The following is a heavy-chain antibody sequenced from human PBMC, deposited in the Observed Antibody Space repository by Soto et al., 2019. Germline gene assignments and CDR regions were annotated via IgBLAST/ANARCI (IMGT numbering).Heavy chain of an antibody. CDR3: ARDSYSSSWSLDAFDI. CDR1: GFTFSSYS. J-gene: IGHJ3*02. D-gene: IGHD6-13*01. CDR2: ISSSSSYI. V-gene: IGHV3-21*01. Sequence: VQLVESGGGLVKPGGSLRLSCAASGFTFSSYSMNWVRQAPGKGLEWVSSISSSSSYIYYADSVKGRFTISRDNAKNSLYLQMNSLRAEDTAVYYCARDSYSSSWSLDAFDIWGQGTMVTVSS.